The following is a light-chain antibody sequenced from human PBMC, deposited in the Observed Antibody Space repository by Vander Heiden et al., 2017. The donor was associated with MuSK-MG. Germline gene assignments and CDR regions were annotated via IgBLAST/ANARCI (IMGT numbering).Light chain of an antibody. CDR3: RQALQTPRT. J-gene: IGKJ3*01. Sequence: DIVMTQSPLFLPVTPGEPASISCRSSQSLLHSNGYNYLDWYLQKPGQSPQLLIYLGSNRASGVPDRFSGSGSGTDFTLKISRVDAEDVGVYYCRQALQTPRTFGHGTKVDIK. CDR1: QSLLHSNGYNY. CDR2: LGS. V-gene: IGKV2-28*01.